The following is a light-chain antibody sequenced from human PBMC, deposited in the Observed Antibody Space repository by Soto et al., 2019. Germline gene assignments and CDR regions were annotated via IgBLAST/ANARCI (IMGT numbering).Light chain of an antibody. V-gene: IGLV2-8*01. Sequence: QSALTRPPSASGSPGQSVTISCTGISSDVGGYNYVSWYQQHPGKAPKLMIYEVTKRPSGVPDRFSGSRSGDTASLTVSGLQAEDEADYYCSSYAGSDNVLFGGGTKLTVL. J-gene: IGLJ2*01. CDR1: SSDVGGYNY. CDR3: SSYAGSDNVL. CDR2: EVT.